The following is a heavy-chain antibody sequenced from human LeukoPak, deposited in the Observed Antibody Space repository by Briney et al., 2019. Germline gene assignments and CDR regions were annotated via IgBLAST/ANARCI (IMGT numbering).Heavy chain of an antibody. D-gene: IGHD3-16*01. V-gene: IGHV4-4*07. Sequence: SSETLSLTCTVSGGSISSYYWSWIRQPAGKGLEWIGRIYTSGSNNYNPSLKSRVTISVDTSKNQFSLKLSSVTAADTAVYYCARVNYGASEDYWGQGTLVTVSS. CDR1: GGSISSYY. CDR3: ARVNYGASEDY. CDR2: IYTSGSN. J-gene: IGHJ4*02.